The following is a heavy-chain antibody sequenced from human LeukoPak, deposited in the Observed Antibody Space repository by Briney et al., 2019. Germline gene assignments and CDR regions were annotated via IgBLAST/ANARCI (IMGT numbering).Heavy chain of an antibody. CDR3: ARVLTYCSSTSCHDY. CDR1: GYTFTSYG. J-gene: IGHJ4*02. D-gene: IGHD2-2*01. Sequence: ASVKVSCKAPGYTFTSYGISWVRQAPGQGLEWMGWISAYNGNTNYAQKLQGRVTMTTDTSTSTAYMELRGLRSDDTAVYYCARVLTYCSSTSCHDYWGQGTLVTVYS. V-gene: IGHV1-18*01. CDR2: ISAYNGNT.